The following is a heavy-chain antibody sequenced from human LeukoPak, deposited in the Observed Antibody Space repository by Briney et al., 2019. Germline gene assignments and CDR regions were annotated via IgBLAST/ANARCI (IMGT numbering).Heavy chain of an antibody. CDR1: GGSFSGYY. D-gene: IGHD2-2*01. V-gene: IGHV4-34*01. CDR3: ARRRVPAAHWFDP. J-gene: IGHJ5*02. Sequence: SETLSLTCAVYGGSFSGYYWSWIRQPPGKGLEWIGEINHSGSTNYNPSLKSRVTISVDTSKNQFSLKLSSVTAADTAVYYCARRRVPAAHWFDPWGQGTLVTVSS. CDR2: INHSGST.